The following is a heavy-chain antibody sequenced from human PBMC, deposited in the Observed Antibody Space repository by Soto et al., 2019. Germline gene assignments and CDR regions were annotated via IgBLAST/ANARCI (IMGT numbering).Heavy chain of an antibody. CDR1: GGTFSSYA. CDR3: SSSKVYAIFGRWFDP. D-gene: IGHD2-8*01. J-gene: IGHJ5*02. Sequence: QVQLVQSGAEVKKPGSSVKVSCKASGGTFSSYAISWVRQAPGQGHERMGGIIPIFGTANYAQKFQGRVTITAEESTSTAYMELSSLRSVDTAGYYCSSSKVYAIFGRWFDPWGQGTLVTVSS. CDR2: IIPIFGTA. V-gene: IGHV1-69*12.